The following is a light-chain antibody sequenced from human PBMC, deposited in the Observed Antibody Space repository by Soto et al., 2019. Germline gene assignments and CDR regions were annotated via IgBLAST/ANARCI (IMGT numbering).Light chain of an antibody. CDR2: DAS. V-gene: IGKV1-5*01. CDR3: QQYNSYPRT. Sequence: IQMTQSPSTLSASVGDRVTITCRASQSISSWLAWYQQKPGKAPKLLIYDASSLESGVPSRFSGSESGTEFTLTISSLQPDDFAPYYCQQYNSYPRTFGQGTKVEIK. CDR1: QSISSW. J-gene: IGKJ1*01.